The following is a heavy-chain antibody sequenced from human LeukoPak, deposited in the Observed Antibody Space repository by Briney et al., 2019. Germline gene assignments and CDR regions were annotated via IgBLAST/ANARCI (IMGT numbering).Heavy chain of an antibody. CDR3: AKGPNSDFWSGYSHYMDA. CDR2: ISGSGGST. V-gene: IGHV3-23*01. CDR1: GFAFTNYV. J-gene: IGHJ6*03. Sequence: PGGSLRLSCAASGFAFTNYVMNWVRQAPGKGLEWVSGISGSGGSTYYAASVRGRFTISRDRSKNTVFLQMSSLRAEDTAAYYCAKGPNSDFWSGYSHYMDAWGKGTTAIVSS. D-gene: IGHD3-3*01.